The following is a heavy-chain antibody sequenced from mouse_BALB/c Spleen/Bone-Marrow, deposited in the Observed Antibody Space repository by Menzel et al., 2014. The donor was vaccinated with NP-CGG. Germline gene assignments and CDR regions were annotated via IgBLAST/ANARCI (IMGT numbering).Heavy chain of an antibody. CDR3: TRRTAVLDY. CDR1: GYSFPSYW. Sequence: EVQLQQSGTVLARPGASVKMSCKASGYSFPSYWMHWVKQRPGQGLEWIGAIYPGNSDTNYNQNFKGKARLTAVISANTAYMELSSLTNEDSAVYYCTRRTAVLDYWGQGTTLTVSS. J-gene: IGHJ2*01. D-gene: IGHD4-1*01. V-gene: IGHV1-5*01. CDR2: IYPGNSDT.